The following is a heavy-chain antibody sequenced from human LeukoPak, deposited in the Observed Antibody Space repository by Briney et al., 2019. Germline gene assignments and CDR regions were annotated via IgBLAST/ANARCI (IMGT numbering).Heavy chain of an antibody. CDR1: GFTFSNYS. CDR3: ARAFIEVVPAARDDAFDI. CDR2: ISTSSSYI. D-gene: IGHD2-2*01. Sequence: PGGSLRLSCAASGFTFSNYSMIWVRQAPGKGLEWVSSISTSSSYIYYADSLKGRFTISRDNAKNSLHLQMNSLRAEDTAVYYCARAFIEVVPAARDDAFDIWGQGTMVTVSS. J-gene: IGHJ3*02. V-gene: IGHV3-21*01.